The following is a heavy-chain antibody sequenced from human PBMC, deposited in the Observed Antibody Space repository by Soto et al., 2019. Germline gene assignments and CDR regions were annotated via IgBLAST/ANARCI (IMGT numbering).Heavy chain of an antibody. CDR1: GGSTSPYY. CDR2: IDYSGGA. CDR3: ARARPWELYDY. V-gene: IGHV4-59*01. D-gene: IGHD1-7*01. Sequence: QVQLQESGPGLVKASETLSLTYTVSGGSTSPYYWSWLRQPPGKGLEWIGFIDYSGGARYNPSLKSRVTMSLDTSENQISLKLSSMTAADTAVYFCARARPWELYDYWGQGTLVTVSS. J-gene: IGHJ4*02.